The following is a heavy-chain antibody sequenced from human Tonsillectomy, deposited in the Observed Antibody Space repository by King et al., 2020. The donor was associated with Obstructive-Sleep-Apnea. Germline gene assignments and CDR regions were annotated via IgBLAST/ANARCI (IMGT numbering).Heavy chain of an antibody. D-gene: IGHD3-9*01. CDR1: GFTFSSYS. V-gene: IGHV3-21*01. J-gene: IGHJ3*02. CDR3: AREGYYVILTGYNMEDDAFDI. Sequence: VQLVESGGGLVKPGGSLRLSCAASGFTFSSYSMNWVRQAPGKGLEWVSSISSSSSYIYYADSVKGRFTISRDNAKNSLYLQMNSLRAEDTAVYYCAREGYYVILTGYNMEDDAFDIWGQGTMVTVSS. CDR2: ISSSSSYI.